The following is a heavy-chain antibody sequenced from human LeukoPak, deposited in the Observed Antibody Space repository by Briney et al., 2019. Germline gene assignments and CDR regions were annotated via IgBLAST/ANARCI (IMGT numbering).Heavy chain of an antibody. V-gene: IGHV3-7*01. Sequence: GGSLRLSRAASGFTFSSYWMSWVRQAPGKGLEWVANIKQDGSEKYYVDSVKGRFTISRDNAKNSLYLQMNSLRAEDTAVYYCARRYSSFGYYFDYWGQGTLVTVSS. D-gene: IGHD6-19*01. J-gene: IGHJ4*02. CDR2: IKQDGSEK. CDR1: GFTFSSYW. CDR3: ARRYSSFGYYFDY.